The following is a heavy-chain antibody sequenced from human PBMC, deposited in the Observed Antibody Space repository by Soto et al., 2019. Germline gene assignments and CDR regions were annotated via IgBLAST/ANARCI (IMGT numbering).Heavy chain of an antibody. J-gene: IGHJ5*01. CDR1: GFRFRTHA. V-gene: IGHV3-23*01. CDR3: TTHEEGAPWAGGFDS. Sequence: RGSRTLSCAASGFRFRTHAMSWVRQAPGKGLVWVASIRPGGDSTYYADSVKGRFAVSRDNSNVTLYLQMDSLRVEDTAIYYCTTHEEGAPWAGGFDSWGQGTLVTVSS. CDR2: IRPGGDST. D-gene: IGHD1-26*01.